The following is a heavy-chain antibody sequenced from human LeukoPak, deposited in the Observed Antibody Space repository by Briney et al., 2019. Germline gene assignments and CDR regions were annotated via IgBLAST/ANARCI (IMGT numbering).Heavy chain of an antibody. CDR2: ISSSSSYI. J-gene: IGHJ4*02. D-gene: IGHD3-22*01. CDR1: GFTFSSYS. Sequence: GGSLRLSCAASGFTFSSYSMNWVRQAPGKGLEWVSSISSSSSYIYYADSVKGRFTISRDNAKNSLYLQMNSLRAEDTAVYYCAKGGSGYQSGGFDYWGQGTLVTVSS. CDR3: AKGGSGYQSGGFDY. V-gene: IGHV3-21*01.